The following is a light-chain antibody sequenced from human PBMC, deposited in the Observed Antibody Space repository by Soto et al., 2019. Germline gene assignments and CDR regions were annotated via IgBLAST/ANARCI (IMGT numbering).Light chain of an antibody. Sequence: QSALTQPASVSGSPGQSITISCTGSSSDIGAYNYVSWYQQHPGKVPKVMIYEVSKRPPGLSNRFSGSKSGNTASLTISGLQAEDEADYYCSSYTGSGTLVVFGGGTKVTVL. V-gene: IGLV2-14*01. CDR3: SSYTGSGTLVV. J-gene: IGLJ2*01. CDR1: SSDIGAYNY. CDR2: EVS.